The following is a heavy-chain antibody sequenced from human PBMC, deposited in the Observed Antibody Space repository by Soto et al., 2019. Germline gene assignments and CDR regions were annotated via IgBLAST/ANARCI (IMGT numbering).Heavy chain of an antibody. D-gene: IGHD3-9*01. CDR2: ISGSGGST. Sequence: GGSLRLSCAASGFTFSSYAMSWVRQAPGKGLEWVSAISGSGGSTYYADSVKGRFTISRDNSKNTLYLQMNSLRAEDTAVCYCAKQYYDILTGYGYWGQGTLVTVSS. J-gene: IGHJ4*02. CDR1: GFTFSSYA. CDR3: AKQYYDILTGYGY. V-gene: IGHV3-23*01.